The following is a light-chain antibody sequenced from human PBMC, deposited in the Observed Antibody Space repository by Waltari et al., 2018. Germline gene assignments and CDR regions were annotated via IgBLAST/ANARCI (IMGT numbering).Light chain of an antibody. J-gene: IGKJ1*01. V-gene: IGKV1-39*01. CDR3: QQSYTAPWT. Sequence: DIQMTQSPSSLSASVGDRVTITCRARQTVRTSLSLFQQKSGRAPKLLIYSASKLQSGVPARFSGSGSGTDFTLTISSLQPEDFATYYCQQSYTAPWTFGPGTKVEIE. CDR2: SAS. CDR1: QTVRTS.